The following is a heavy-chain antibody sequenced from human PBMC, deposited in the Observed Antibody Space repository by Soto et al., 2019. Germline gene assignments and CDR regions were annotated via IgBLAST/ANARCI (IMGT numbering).Heavy chain of an antibody. D-gene: IGHD4-17*01. CDR2: ISGYKGNT. CDR1: GYTFTNYG. Sequence: QVQLVQSGAEVKKPGASVKVSCKASGYTFTNYGISWVRQAPGQGLEWMGWISGYKGNTNYAQKFQGRVSMTTDTSTSTAYMELRSLRSDDTALYYCARVDYWGWYFDLWGRGTLVTVSS. J-gene: IGHJ2*01. V-gene: IGHV1-18*01. CDR3: ARVDYWGWYFDL.